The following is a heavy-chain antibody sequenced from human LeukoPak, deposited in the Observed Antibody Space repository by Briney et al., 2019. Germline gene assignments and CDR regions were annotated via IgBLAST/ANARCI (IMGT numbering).Heavy chain of an antibody. J-gene: IGHJ1*01. V-gene: IGHV3-33*06. CDR2: IWYDGSNK. Sequence: SGGSLRLSCAASGFTFSTYGIHWVRQAPGKGLEWVAVIWYDGSNKYYADSVKGRFTISRDNSKNTLYLQMSSLRAEDTAVYYCAKFLAVIAARDSLYFQHWGQGTLVTVSS. CDR1: GFTFSTYG. CDR3: AKFLAVIAARDSLYFQH. D-gene: IGHD6-6*01.